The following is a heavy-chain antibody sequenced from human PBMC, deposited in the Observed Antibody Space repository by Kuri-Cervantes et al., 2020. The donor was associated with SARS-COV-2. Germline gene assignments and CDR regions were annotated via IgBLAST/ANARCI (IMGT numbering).Heavy chain of an antibody. V-gene: IGHV3-7*01. J-gene: IGHJ4*02. CDR1: GFTFSSYW. Sequence: GGSLRLSCAASGFTFSSYWMSWVRQAPGKGLEWVANIKQDGSEKYYVDSVKGRFTISRDDAKNMLFLQMNSLRAEDTAVYYCVRDGDHWSFDYWGRGTLVTVSS. D-gene: IGHD1-1*01. CDR2: IKQDGSEK. CDR3: VRDGDHWSFDY.